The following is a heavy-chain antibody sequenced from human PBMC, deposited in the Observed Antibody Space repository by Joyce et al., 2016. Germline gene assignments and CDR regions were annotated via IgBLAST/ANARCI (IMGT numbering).Heavy chain of an antibody. J-gene: IGHJ4*02. Sequence: EVQLVESGGGLVQPGGSLKLSCEGSGFTFSASAVQWVRQASGKGLEWIGRIRSKANAYATAYAASVKGRFSISRDDSKNMAYLQMNSLKTEDTAVYYCTTSRVLNWGQGTLVTVSS. V-gene: IGHV3-73*02. D-gene: IGHD2-2*01. CDR1: GFTFSASA. CDR2: IRSKANAYAT. CDR3: TTSRVLN.